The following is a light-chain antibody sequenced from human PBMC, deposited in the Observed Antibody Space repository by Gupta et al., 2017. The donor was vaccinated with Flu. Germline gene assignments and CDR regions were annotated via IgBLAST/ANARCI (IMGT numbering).Light chain of an antibody. CDR3: KQDYTTPT. Sequence: DIVMTQSPDSLAVSLGERATINCKSSQSVLHSSINRNYLAWYQHKPGQSPKLLIYWASTRQYGVPDRFSGRGSGTDFTLTRSGRQAEDLAVYYWKQDYTTPTFGQGTKLEIK. CDR2: WAS. J-gene: IGKJ2*01. V-gene: IGKV4-1*01. CDR1: QSVLHSSINRNY.